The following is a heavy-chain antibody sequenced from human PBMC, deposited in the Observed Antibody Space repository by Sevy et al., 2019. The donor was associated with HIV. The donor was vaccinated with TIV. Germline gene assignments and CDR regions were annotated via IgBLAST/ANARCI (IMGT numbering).Heavy chain of an antibody. J-gene: IGHJ4*02. Sequence: GGSLRLSCAASGFTFSDYYMSWIRQAPGKGLEWVSYISSSGSTIYYAESVKGRFTISRDNAKNSLYLQMNSLRAEDTAVYYCARDGKPGSGVSEFDYWGQGTLVTVSS. D-gene: IGHD3-10*01. V-gene: IGHV3-11*01. CDR2: ISSSGSTI. CDR1: GFTFSDYY. CDR3: ARDGKPGSGVSEFDY.